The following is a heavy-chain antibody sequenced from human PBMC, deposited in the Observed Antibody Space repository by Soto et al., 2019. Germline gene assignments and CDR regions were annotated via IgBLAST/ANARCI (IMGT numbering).Heavy chain of an antibody. CDR3: ARGWIAAAGTGSHWFDP. D-gene: IGHD6-13*01. CDR1: GGSISGYY. V-gene: IGHV4-4*07. J-gene: IGHJ5*02. CDR2: IYSDGTT. Sequence: SETLSLTCTVSGGSISGYYWSWVRQPAGKGLEWVGRIYSDGTTNYSPSLKSRVTMSLDTSKDQFSLHLSSVTAADTAVYYCARGWIAAAGTGSHWFDPWGQGTLVTVSS.